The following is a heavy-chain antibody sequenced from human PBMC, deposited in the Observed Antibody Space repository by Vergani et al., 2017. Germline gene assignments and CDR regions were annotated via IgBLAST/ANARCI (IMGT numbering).Heavy chain of an antibody. J-gene: IGHJ4*02. D-gene: IGHD6-13*01. CDR2: IYYSGST. V-gene: IGHV4-59*08. CDR3: ARVAAAGTFDY. CDR1: GGSISSYY. Sequence: QVQLQESGPGLVKPPGTLSLTCTVSGGSISSYYWSWIRQPPGKGLEWIGYIYYSGSTNYNPSLKSRVTISVDTSKNQFSLKLSSVTAADTAVYYCARVAAAGTFDYWGQGTLVTVSS.